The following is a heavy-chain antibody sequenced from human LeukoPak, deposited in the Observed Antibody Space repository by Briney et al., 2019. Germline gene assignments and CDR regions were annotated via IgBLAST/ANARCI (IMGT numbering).Heavy chain of an antibody. D-gene: IGHD2-15*01. CDR1: GFTFSSYW. CDR3: ARDEVVVVAAISYYYYYYMDV. Sequence: GGSLRLSCAASGFTFSSYWMSWVRQAPGKGLEWVANIKQDGSEKYYVDSVKGRFTISRDNAKNSLYLQMNSLRAEDTAVYYCARDEVVVVAAISYYYYYYMDVWGKGTTVTIS. J-gene: IGHJ6*03. V-gene: IGHV3-7*01. CDR2: IKQDGSEK.